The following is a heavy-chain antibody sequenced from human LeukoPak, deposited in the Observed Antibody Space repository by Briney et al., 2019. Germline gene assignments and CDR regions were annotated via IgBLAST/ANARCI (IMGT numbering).Heavy chain of an antibody. Sequence: GGSLRLSCAASGFTFSSYAMHWVRQAPGKGLEWVAVISYDGSNKYYADSVKGRFTISRDNSKNTLYLQMNSLRAEDTAVYYCARGSCSSTSCYTAVGDLRTQLYYYYYYMDVWGKGTTVTVSS. D-gene: IGHD2-2*02. CDR2: ISYDGSNK. CDR3: ARGSCSSTSCYTAVGDLRTQLYYYYYYMDV. CDR1: GFTFSSYA. J-gene: IGHJ6*03. V-gene: IGHV3-30-3*01.